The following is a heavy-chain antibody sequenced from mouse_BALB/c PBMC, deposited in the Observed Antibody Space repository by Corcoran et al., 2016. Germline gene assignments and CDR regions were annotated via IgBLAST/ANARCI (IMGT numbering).Heavy chain of an antibody. CDR3: ARSGYGNAWFAY. CDR2: IDPANDNT. Sequence: EVQLQQSGAELVKPGASVKLSCTASGFNIKDTYMHWVKQRPEQGLEWIGRIDPANDNTKYDPKFQGKATITADTSSNTAYLQLSSLTSEDTAVYYCARSGYGNAWFAYWGQGTLVTVSA. D-gene: IGHD2-1*01. J-gene: IGHJ3*01. CDR1: GFNIKDTY. V-gene: IGHV14-3*02.